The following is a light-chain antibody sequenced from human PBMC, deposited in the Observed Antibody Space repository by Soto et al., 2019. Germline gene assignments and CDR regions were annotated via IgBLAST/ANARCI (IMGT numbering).Light chain of an antibody. CDR1: QSVSSSY. V-gene: IGKV3-20*01. J-gene: IGKJ1*01. Sequence: ELVLTQAPGTLSLSPGEGATLSCRASQSVSSSYLAWYQQKPGQAPRLLIYAASSRATGIADRFSGSGSGTDFTLTISRLEPEDFAVYYCQQYGSSPQAFGQGTKVDIK. CDR3: QQYGSSPQA. CDR2: AAS.